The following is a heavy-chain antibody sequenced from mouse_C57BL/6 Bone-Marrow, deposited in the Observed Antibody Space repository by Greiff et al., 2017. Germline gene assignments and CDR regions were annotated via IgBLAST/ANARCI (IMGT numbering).Heavy chain of an antibody. CDR1: GYTFTEYT. CDR2: FYPGSGSI. V-gene: IGHV1-62-2*01. CDR3: ARHAEVFITTVVEYFDY. D-gene: IGHD1-1*01. Sequence: VQLQESGAELVKPGASVKLSCKASGYTFTEYTIHWVKQRSGQGLEWIGWFYPGSGSIKYNEKFKDKATLTADKSSSTVYMELSRLTSEDSAVYFCARHAEVFITTVVEYFDYWGQGTTLTVSS. J-gene: IGHJ2*01.